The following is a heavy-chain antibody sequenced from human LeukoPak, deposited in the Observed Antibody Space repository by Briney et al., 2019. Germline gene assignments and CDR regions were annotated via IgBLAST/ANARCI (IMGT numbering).Heavy chain of an antibody. Sequence: SETLSLTCTDSGGSISSYYWSWIRQPPGKGLEWIGYIYYSGSTNYNPSLKSRVTISVDTSKNQFSLKLSSVTAADTAVYYCARRKVAGLHFDYWGQGTLVTVSS. CDR2: IYYSGST. J-gene: IGHJ4*02. D-gene: IGHD6-19*01. CDR1: GGSISSYY. V-gene: IGHV4-59*08. CDR3: ARRKVAGLHFDY.